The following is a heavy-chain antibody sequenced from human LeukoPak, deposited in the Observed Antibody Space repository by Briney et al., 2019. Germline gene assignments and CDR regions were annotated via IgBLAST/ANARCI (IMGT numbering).Heavy chain of an antibody. Sequence: GRSLRLSCAASGFTFSSYAMHWVRQAPGKGLEWVAFIRYDGSNKYYADSVKGRFTISRDNAKNSLYLQMNSLRAEDTAVYYCARDPAPLYSSSAREDFDYWGQGTLVTVSS. D-gene: IGHD6-6*01. CDR2: IRYDGSNK. CDR1: GFTFSSYA. J-gene: IGHJ4*02. V-gene: IGHV3-30*04. CDR3: ARDPAPLYSSSAREDFDY.